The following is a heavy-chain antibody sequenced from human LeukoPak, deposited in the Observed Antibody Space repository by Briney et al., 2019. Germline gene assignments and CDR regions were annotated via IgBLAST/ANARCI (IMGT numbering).Heavy chain of an antibody. CDR2: ISSSSSTI. Sequence: GGSLRLSCAASGFTFSSYSMNWVRQAPGKGLEWVSYISSSSSTIYYADSVKGRFTISRDKAKNSLYLQMNSLRAEDTAVYYCARDEDVNTFDIWGQGTMVTVSS. D-gene: IGHD2-15*01. J-gene: IGHJ3*02. V-gene: IGHV3-48*01. CDR3: ARDEDVNTFDI. CDR1: GFTFSSYS.